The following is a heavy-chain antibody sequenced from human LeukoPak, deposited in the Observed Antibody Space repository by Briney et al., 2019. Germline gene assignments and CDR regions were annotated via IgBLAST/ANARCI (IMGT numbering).Heavy chain of an antibody. Sequence: PGGSLRLSCAASGFTFSSYAMSWVRQAPGKGLEWVSAISGSGGSTYYADSVKGRFTISRDNSKNTLHLQMNSLRAEDTAVYYCAKVPGYYYDSSGYYYFDYWGQGTLVTVSS. CDR1: GFTFSSYA. J-gene: IGHJ4*02. CDR3: AKVPGYYYDSSGYYYFDY. D-gene: IGHD3-22*01. V-gene: IGHV3-23*01. CDR2: ISGSGGST.